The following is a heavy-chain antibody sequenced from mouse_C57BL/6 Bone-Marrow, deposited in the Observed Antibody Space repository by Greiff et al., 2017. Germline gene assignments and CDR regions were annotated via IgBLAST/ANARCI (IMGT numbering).Heavy chain of an antibody. Sequence: EVQLQQSGPELVKPGASVKISCKASGYTFTDYYMNWVKQSHGKSLEWIGDINPNNGGTRYNQKCKGKAKLTVDKSSSTAYMERRSLTSEDSAVYYCARVITTVVAHFDYWGQGTTLTVSS. J-gene: IGHJ2*01. CDR3: ARVITTVVAHFDY. CDR1: GYTFTDYY. V-gene: IGHV1-26*01. CDR2: INPNNGGT. D-gene: IGHD1-1*01.